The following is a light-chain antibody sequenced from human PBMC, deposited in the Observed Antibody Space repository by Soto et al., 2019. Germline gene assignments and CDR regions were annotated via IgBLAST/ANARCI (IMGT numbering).Light chain of an antibody. CDR2: EVS. CDR1: SSDIGAYNY. Sequence: QSALTQPASVSGSPGQSITISCTGTSSDIGAYNYVSWYQQHPGKAPKLLIYEVSHRPSGVSNRFSGSKSGTRASLTISGLQAEDEADYYCSSYSGTTLYVFGIGTRSPS. CDR3: SSYSGTTLYV. J-gene: IGLJ1*01. V-gene: IGLV2-14*01.